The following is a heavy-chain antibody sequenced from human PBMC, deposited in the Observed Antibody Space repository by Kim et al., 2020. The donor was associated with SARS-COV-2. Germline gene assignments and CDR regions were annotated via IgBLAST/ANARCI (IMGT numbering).Heavy chain of an antibody. CDR3: ARVTGSGSSPLDY. CDR2: IYYSGIT. Sequence: SETLSLTCDVSGGSISRAGHYWSWLRQRPGKGLEWIGYIYYSGITYYNSSLKSRVTISVDTSKNQFSLKLSSVTAADTAVYFCARVTGSGSSPLDYWGQG. D-gene: IGHD3-10*01. J-gene: IGHJ4*02. V-gene: IGHV4-31*11. CDR1: GGSISRAGHY.